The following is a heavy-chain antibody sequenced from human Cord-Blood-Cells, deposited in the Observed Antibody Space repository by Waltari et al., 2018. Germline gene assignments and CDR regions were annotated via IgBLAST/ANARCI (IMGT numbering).Heavy chain of an antibody. CDR3: ARGPQLNWGFFSHAFDI. Sequence: QVQLVQSGAEVKKPGASVKVSCKASGYTFTSYAMHWVRQAPGQRLEWMGWINAGNGNTKYSQKFQGRVTITRDTSASTAYMELSSLRSEDTAVYYCARGPQLNWGFFSHAFDIWGQGTMVTVSS. J-gene: IGHJ3*02. D-gene: IGHD7-27*01. CDR2: INAGNGNT. CDR1: GYTFTSYA. V-gene: IGHV1-3*01.